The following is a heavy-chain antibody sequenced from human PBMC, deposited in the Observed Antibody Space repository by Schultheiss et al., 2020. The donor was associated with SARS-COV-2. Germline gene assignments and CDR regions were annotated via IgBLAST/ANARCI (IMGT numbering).Heavy chain of an antibody. CDR3: ARDQGYCSSTSCQSRYYMDV. V-gene: IGHV3-48*03. CDR1: GFIFSNYE. CDR2: ISGSGDTI. Sequence: GSLRLSCAASGFIFSNYEMNWVRQAPGKGLEWISYISGSGDTIYYADSVKGRFTISRDNAKNSLYLQMNSLRAEDTAVYYCARDQGYCSSTSCQSRYYMDVWGKGTTVTVSS. J-gene: IGHJ6*03. D-gene: IGHD2-2*01.